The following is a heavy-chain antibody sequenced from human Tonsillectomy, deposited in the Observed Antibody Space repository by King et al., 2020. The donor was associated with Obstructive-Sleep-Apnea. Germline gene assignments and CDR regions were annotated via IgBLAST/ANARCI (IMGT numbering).Heavy chain of an antibody. D-gene: IGHD4-17*01. Sequence: VQLQQWGAGLLKPSETLSLTCAVYGGSFGVYSLSWIRQPPGKGLEWIGEINHSGSATYNPSLKNRVTISVDTSKNQFSLKLSSVTAADTAVYYCASGEVYYGDYDYWGQGTLVTVSS. V-gene: IGHV4-34*01. CDR3: ASGEVYYGDYDY. CDR2: INHSGSA. J-gene: IGHJ4*02. CDR1: GGSFGVYS.